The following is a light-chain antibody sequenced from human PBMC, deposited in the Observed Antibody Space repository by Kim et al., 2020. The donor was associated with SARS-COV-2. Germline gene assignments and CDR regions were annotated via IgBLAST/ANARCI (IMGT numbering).Light chain of an antibody. V-gene: IGLV3-1*01. J-gene: IGLJ2*01. CDR2: QDS. CDR1: KLGDKY. CDR3: QAWGSSTWV. Sequence: VSPGQTASITCSGDKLGDKYACWYQQKPGQSPVLVIYQDSKRPSGIPERFSGSNSGNTATLTISGTQAMDEADYYCQAWGSSTWVFGGGTQLTVL.